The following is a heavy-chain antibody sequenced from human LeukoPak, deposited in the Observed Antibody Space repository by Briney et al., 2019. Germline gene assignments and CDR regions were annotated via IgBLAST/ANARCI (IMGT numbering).Heavy chain of an antibody. CDR1: GGSISSSNW. CDR2: IFHTGTT. CDR3: ARGSQDILDPNCFDP. V-gene: IGHV4-4*02. J-gene: IGHJ5*02. Sequence: SETLSLTCAVSGGSISSSNWWSWVRQPPGKGLEWIGRIFHTGTTDYKTSLKGRVTISVDKSKNQFSLKLTSVTAADTAFYFCARGSQDILDPNCFDPWGQGTLVTVSS. D-gene: IGHD5-12*01.